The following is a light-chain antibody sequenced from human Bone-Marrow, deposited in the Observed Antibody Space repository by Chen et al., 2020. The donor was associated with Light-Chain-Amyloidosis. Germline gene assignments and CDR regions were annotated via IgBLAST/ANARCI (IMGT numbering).Light chain of an antibody. CDR2: KSD. CDR3: AAWDDRLNGWV. J-gene: IGLJ3*02. V-gene: IGLV1-47*01. CDR1: RSNIGINH. Sequence: QSVLTQPPSASGTPGQRITISCSGSRSNIGINHVYWYQQRPGTAPKLFMYKSDQRPSGVPDRFAGSKSGGSASRAISGLRSEDEADYYCAAWDDRLNGWVFGGGTKLTVL.